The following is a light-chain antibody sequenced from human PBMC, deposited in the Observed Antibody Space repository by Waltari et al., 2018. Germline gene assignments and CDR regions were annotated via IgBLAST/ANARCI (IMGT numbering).Light chain of an antibody. CDR1: NTAIGVHNY. CDR2: GVS. CDR3: SSYTTRDTWL. Sequence: QSALTQPASVSGSPGQSITIPCTGTNTAIGVHNYVSWYQQHPGKAPKLILYGVSKRPSGVSNRFSGSKADNTASLTISGVQAGDEADYYCSSYTTRDTWLFGGGTKVTVL. J-gene: IGLJ3*02. V-gene: IGLV2-14*03.